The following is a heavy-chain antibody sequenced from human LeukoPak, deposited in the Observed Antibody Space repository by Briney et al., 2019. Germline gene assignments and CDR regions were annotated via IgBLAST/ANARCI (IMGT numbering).Heavy chain of an antibody. CDR2: INHSGST. CDR3: ARGSPYYYGAGKTCWFDP. D-gene: IGHD3-10*01. CDR1: GGSFSGYY. Sequence: PSETLSLTCAVYGGSFSGYYWSWLRQPPGKGLEWIGEINHSGSTNYNPSLKSRVTISVDTSKNQFSLKLSSVTAADTAVYYCARGSPYYYGAGKTCWFDPWGQGTLVTVSS. V-gene: IGHV4-34*01. J-gene: IGHJ5*02.